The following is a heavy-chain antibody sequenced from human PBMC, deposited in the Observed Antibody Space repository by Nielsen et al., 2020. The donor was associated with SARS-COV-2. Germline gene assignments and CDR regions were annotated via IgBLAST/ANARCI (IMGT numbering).Heavy chain of an antibody. D-gene: IGHD3-16*01. V-gene: IGHV3-30*18. CDR2: ISYDGSNK. CDR3: AKDSRAHDYYDVGGYYVSSFDY. J-gene: IGHJ4*02. CDR1: GFSFNNYD. Sequence: GESLKISCAASGFSFNNYDMHWVRQAPGKGLEWVATISYDGSNKDYGDSVKGRFTISRDNSKNTVFLQMYSLRTEDTAVYYCAKDSRAHDYYDVGGYYVSSFDYWGQGALVTVSS.